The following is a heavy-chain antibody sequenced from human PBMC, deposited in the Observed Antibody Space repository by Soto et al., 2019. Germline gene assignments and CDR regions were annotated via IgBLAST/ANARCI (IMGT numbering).Heavy chain of an antibody. CDR2: IYYSGST. J-gene: IGHJ6*02. CDR1: GGSVSSGSYY. Sequence: ETLSLTCTVSGGSVSSGSYYWSWIRQPPGKGLEWIGYIYYSGSTNYNPSLKSRVTISVDTSKNQFSLKLSSVTAADTAVYYCAREMVDSAALYYYYYGMDVWGQGTTVTVSS. V-gene: IGHV4-61*01. D-gene: IGHD2-8*01. CDR3: AREMVDSAALYYYYYGMDV.